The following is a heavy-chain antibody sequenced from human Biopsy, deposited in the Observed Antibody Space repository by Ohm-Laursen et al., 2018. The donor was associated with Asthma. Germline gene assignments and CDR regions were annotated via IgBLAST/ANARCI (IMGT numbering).Heavy chain of an antibody. CDR3: ARWGSFGFDY. D-gene: IGHD7-27*01. CDR2: ISYTGSA. V-gene: IGHV4-39*02. J-gene: IGHJ4*02. Sequence: SDTLSLTCTVSGGSMGSSSYYWGWIRQPPGKGLEWMGSISYTGSAYHNPSLKSRVTISVDTSKNHFSLNLSSVTAADTAVYYCARWGSFGFDYWGQGTLVTVSS. CDR1: GGSMGSSSYY.